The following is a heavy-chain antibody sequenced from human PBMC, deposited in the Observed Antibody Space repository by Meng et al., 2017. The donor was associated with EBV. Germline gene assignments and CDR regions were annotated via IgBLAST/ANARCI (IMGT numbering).Heavy chain of an antibody. J-gene: IGHJ4*02. D-gene: IGHD2-2*01. CDR1: GASVTGGTFH. V-gene: IGHV4-61*01. CDR2: IEDGVTT. Sequence: TPSATRSLPLPVPGASVTGGTFHWSGIRKPRGKELQWIGYIEDGVTTIYNPSLKSQFHRLLDTSRNQFSLGLRSVTTADTAVYYCAKSSSSTPGAVDSWGQGTLVTVSS. CDR3: AKSSSSTPGAVDS.